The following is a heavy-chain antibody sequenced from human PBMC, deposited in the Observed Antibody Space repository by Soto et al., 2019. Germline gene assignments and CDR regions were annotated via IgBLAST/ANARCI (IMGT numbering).Heavy chain of an antibody. J-gene: IGHJ4*02. CDR2: ISFDGSNK. V-gene: IGHV3-30-3*01. CDR3: ARDYSTTAPFDY. Sequence: QVQLVESGGGVVQPGRSLRLACAASGFTFSIYTFHWVRQAPGKGLEWVAVISFDGSNKYYGDSVKGRFTISRDNSKNTLYLQMNSLRLEDTAVYYCARDYSTTAPFDYWGQGTLVSVSS. CDR1: GFTFSIYT. D-gene: IGHD2-21*01.